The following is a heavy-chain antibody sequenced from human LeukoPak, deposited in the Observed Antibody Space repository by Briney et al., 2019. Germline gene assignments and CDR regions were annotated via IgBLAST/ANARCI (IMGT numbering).Heavy chain of an antibody. Sequence: GGSLRLSCAASGFTFSDYYMSWVRQAPGKGLEWVSYISSRGATIYYTDSVKGRFTISKDNAENSLYLQMSSLRADDTAVYFCARGLAEMAALNYYMDVWGKGTTVTVSS. D-gene: IGHD5-24*01. V-gene: IGHV3-11*01. CDR1: GFTFSDYY. CDR3: ARGLAEMAALNYYMDV. CDR2: ISSRGATI. J-gene: IGHJ6*03.